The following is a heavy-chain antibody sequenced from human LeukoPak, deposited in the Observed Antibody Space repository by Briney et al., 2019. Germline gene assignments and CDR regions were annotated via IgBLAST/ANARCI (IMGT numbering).Heavy chain of an antibody. D-gene: IGHD3-22*01. CDR3: ARAYYYDSSGLPFDY. CDR2: INPNSGGT. V-gene: IGHV1-2*02. J-gene: IGHJ4*02. CDR1: GYTFTGFY. Sequence: ASVKVSCKASGYTFTGFYMHWVRQAPGQGLEWMGWINPNSGGTNYAQKFQGRVTMTRDTSISTAYMELSRLRSDDTAVYYCARAYYYDSSGLPFDYWGQGTLVTVSS.